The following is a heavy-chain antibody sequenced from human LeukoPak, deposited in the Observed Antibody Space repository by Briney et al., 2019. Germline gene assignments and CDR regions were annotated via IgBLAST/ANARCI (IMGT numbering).Heavy chain of an antibody. Sequence: GGSLRLSCAASGFTFSSYGMHWVRQAPGKGLEWVAFIRYDGSNKYYADSVKGRFTISRDNSKNTLYLQMNSLRAEDTAVYYCAKGGFMQQQLASNWYFDLWGRGTLVTVSS. V-gene: IGHV3-30*02. J-gene: IGHJ2*01. CDR3: AKGGFMQQQLASNWYFDL. CDR1: GFTFSSYG. CDR2: IRYDGSNK. D-gene: IGHD6-13*01.